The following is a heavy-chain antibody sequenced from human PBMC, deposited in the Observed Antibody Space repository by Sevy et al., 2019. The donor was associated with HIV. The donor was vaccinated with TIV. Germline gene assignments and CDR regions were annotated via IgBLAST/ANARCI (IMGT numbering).Heavy chain of an antibody. Sequence: GESLKISCAASGFTFINHAMHWVRQAPGKGLEWVTVISYDGSNKYYADSVKGRFTISRDTSKSTVYLQMASLRAEDTAVYYCARELNSGYANYYYYGMDVWGQGTTVTVSS. J-gene: IGHJ6*02. CDR2: ISYDGSNK. CDR1: GFTFINHA. CDR3: ARELNSGYANYYYYGMDV. V-gene: IGHV3-30*04. D-gene: IGHD5-12*01.